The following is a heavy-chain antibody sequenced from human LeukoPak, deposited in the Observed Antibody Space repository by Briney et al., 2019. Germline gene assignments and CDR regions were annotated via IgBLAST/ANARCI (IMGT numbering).Heavy chain of an antibody. V-gene: IGHV4-34*01. Sequence: PSETLSLTCAVYGGSFNDYFWSWIRQPPGQGLEWIGEINHSGSSNYNPSLKSRVTISVDTSKNQFSLRLSSVTAADTAVYYCATFVMDDYGGYSSDYWGQGTLVTVSS. D-gene: IGHD4-17*01. CDR1: GGSFNDYF. CDR3: ATFVMDDYGGYSSDY. J-gene: IGHJ4*02. CDR2: INHSGSS.